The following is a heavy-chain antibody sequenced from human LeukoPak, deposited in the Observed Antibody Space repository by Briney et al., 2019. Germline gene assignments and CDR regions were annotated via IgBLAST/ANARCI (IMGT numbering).Heavy chain of an antibody. CDR1: GFTFSSYS. D-gene: IGHD3-22*01. Sequence: PGGSLRFSCAASGFTFSSYSMNWVRQAPGKGLEWVSSISSSSSYIYYADSVKGRFTISRDNAKNSLYLQMNSLRAEDTAVYYCARGLAYAYYDSRNWFDPWGQGTLVTVSS. J-gene: IGHJ5*02. CDR3: ARGLAYAYYDSRNWFDP. V-gene: IGHV3-21*01. CDR2: ISSSSSYI.